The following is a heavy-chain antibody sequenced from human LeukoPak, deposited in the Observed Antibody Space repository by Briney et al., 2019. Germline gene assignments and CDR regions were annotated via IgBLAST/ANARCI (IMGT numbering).Heavy chain of an antibody. Sequence: SVKVSCKASGGTFSGYAISWVRQAPGQGLEWMGGIIPIFGTANYAQKFQGRVTITADESTSTAYMELSSLRSEDTAVYYCARYTWIQSIFGPNWFDPWGQGTLVTVSS. CDR2: IIPIFGTA. D-gene: IGHD5-18*01. V-gene: IGHV1-69*13. CDR3: ARYTWIQSIFGPNWFDP. CDR1: GGTFSGYA. J-gene: IGHJ5*02.